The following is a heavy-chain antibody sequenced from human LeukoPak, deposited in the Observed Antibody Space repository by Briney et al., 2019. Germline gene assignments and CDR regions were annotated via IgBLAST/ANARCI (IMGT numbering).Heavy chain of an antibody. CDR3: ATGGPLGIFNY. Sequence: SETLSLTCSVSGGSISGYYWSWIRQPAGKGLEWIGRIYTSGSTNYNPSLKGRVTMSLDTSKNQLSLKLSSVTAADTAVYYCATGGPLGIFNYWGQGTLVTVSS. CDR2: IYTSGST. CDR1: GGSISGYY. D-gene: IGHD1-14*01. J-gene: IGHJ4*02. V-gene: IGHV4-4*07.